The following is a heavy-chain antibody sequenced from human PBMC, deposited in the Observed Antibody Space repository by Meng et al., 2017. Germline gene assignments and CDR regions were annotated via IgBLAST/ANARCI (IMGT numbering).Heavy chain of an antibody. CDR3: ARDSNRWGALKY. Sequence: GGSLRLSCAASGFTFSSYGMHWVRQAPGKGLEWVAVIWYDGSNKYYADSVKGRFTISRDNSKNTLYLQMNSLRAEDTAVYYCARDSNRWGALKYWSQGTLVTVSS. CDR2: IWYDGSNK. V-gene: IGHV3-33*01. CDR1: GFTFSSYG. D-gene: IGHD3-16*01. J-gene: IGHJ4*02.